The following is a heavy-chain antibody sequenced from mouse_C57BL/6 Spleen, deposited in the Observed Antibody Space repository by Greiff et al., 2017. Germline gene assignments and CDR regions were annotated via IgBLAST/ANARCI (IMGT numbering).Heavy chain of an antibody. V-gene: IGHV1-50*01. D-gene: IGHD2-12*01. J-gene: IGHJ4*01. CDR3: ARWGVTTHAMDY. Sequence: QVQLQQPGAELVKPGASVKLSCKASGYTFTSYWMQWVKQRPGQGLEWIGEIDPSDSYTNYNQKFKGKATLTVDPSSSTAYMQLSSLTSEDSAVYYCARWGVTTHAMDYWGQGTSVTVSS. CDR2: IDPSDSYT. CDR1: GYTFTSYW.